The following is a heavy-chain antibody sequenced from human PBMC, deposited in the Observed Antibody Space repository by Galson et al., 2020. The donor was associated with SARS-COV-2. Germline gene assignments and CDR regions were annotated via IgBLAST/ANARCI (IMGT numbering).Heavy chain of an antibody. Sequence: SETLSLTCAVYGGSFSGYYWSWIRQPPGKGLEWIGYISHSGGTYYNPSLKSRVTISGDRSKNQFSLRLSSVTAADTAVYYCARLHYGEYAPEAFDIWGPGTRVTVAS. CDR2: ISHSGGT. CDR3: ARLHYGEYAPEAFDI. V-gene: IGHV4-34*01. J-gene: IGHJ3*02. D-gene: IGHD4-17*01. CDR1: GGSFSGYY.